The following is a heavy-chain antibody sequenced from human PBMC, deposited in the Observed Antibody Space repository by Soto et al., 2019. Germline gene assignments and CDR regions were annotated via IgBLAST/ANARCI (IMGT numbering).Heavy chain of an antibody. CDR2: ISYDGSNK. J-gene: IGHJ4*02. Sequence: QVQLVESGGGVVQPGRSLRLSCAASGFTFSSYGMHWVRQAPGKGLEWVAVISYDGSNKYYADSVKGRFTISRDNSKNTLYLQMNSLRAEDTAVYYCVNHYSSSSYWGQGTLVTVSS. D-gene: IGHD6-6*01. CDR3: VNHYSSSSY. V-gene: IGHV3-30*18. CDR1: GFTFSSYG.